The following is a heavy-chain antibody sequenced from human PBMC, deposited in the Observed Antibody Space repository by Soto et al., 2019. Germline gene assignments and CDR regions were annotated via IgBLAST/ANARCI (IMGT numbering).Heavy chain of an antibody. CDR2: INPNSGGT. CDR3: AKDRYYDSSGYYGY. V-gene: IGHV1-2*04. CDR1: GYTFTGYY. D-gene: IGHD3-22*01. Sequence: ASVKVSCKASGYTFTGYYMHWVRQAPGQGLEWMGWINPNSGGTNYAQKFQGWVTMTRDTSISTAYMELSRLRSDDTAVYYCAKDRYYDSSGYYGYWGQGTLVTVSS. J-gene: IGHJ4*02.